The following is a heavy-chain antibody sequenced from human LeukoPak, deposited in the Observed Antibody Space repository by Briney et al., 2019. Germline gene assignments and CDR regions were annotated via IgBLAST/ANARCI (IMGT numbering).Heavy chain of an antibody. Sequence: SETLSLTCTVSGGSISSYYWSWIRQPPGKGLEWIGYNYYSGSTNYNPSLKSRVTISVDTSKNQFSLKLSSVTAADTAVYYCARVGGGYDAFDIWGQGTMVTVSS. V-gene: IGHV4-59*01. D-gene: IGHD3-22*01. J-gene: IGHJ3*02. CDR2: NYYSGST. CDR1: GGSISSYY. CDR3: ARVGGGYDAFDI.